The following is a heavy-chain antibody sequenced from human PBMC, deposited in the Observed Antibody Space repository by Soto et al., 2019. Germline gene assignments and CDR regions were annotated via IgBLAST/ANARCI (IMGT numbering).Heavy chain of an antibody. J-gene: IGHJ2*01. CDR1: GGTFSSYA. D-gene: IGHD6-6*01. V-gene: IGHV1-69*01. Sequence: QVQLVQSGAEVKKPGSSVKVSCKASGGTFSSYAISWVRQAPGQGLEWMGGIIPLFGTANYAQKFQGRVTITADESTSTAYMELSSLRSEDTAVYYCARPFVEAREQNWYFDLWGRGTLVTVSS. CDR3: ARPFVEAREQNWYFDL. CDR2: IIPLFGTA.